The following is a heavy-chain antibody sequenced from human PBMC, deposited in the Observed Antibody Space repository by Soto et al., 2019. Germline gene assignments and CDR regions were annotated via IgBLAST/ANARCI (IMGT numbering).Heavy chain of an antibody. D-gene: IGHD3-16*02. CDR2: IIPILGIA. Sequence: EASVKVSCKASGGTFSSYTISWVRQAPGQGLEWMGRIIPILGIANYAQKFQGRVTITADKSTSTACMELSSLRSEDTAVYYCARGDRGDAFDIWGQGTMVTVSS. CDR1: GGTFSSYT. CDR3: ARGDRGDAFDI. V-gene: IGHV1-69*02. J-gene: IGHJ3*02.